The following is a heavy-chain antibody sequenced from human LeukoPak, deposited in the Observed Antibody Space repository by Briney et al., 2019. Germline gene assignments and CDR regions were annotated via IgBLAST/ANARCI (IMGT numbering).Heavy chain of an antibody. CDR3: ARSLTIREGDAFDI. Sequence: ASVKVSCKTSVYTFTTYGILWVRQAPGQGLEWVGWISGYNGNTNFARKLQGRVTMTTDTTTSTAYMELRSLTADDTAVYYCARSLTIREGDAFDIWGQGTMVTVSS. CDR1: VYTFTTYG. D-gene: IGHD3-10*01. CDR2: ISGYNGNT. J-gene: IGHJ3*02. V-gene: IGHV1-18*01.